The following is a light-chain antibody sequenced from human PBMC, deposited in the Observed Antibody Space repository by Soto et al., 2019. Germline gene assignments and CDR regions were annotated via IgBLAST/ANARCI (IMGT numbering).Light chain of an antibody. J-gene: IGLJ2*01. Sequence: QSALTQPASVSGSPGQSITISCTGTSSDVGSYDLVSWYQQRPGEAPKVMIFEANRRPSGVSNRFSGSKSGNTASLTISGLQADDEADYFCCSYAGSYTYVIFGGGTKLPS. CDR2: EAN. CDR3: CSYAGSYTYVI. CDR1: SSDVGSYDL. V-gene: IGLV2-23*01.